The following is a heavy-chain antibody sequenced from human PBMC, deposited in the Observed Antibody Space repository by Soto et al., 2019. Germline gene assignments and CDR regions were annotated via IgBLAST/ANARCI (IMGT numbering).Heavy chain of an antibody. J-gene: IGHJ4*02. Sequence: WASVKVSCKASGYTFTGYYMHWVRQAPGQGLEWMGWINPNSGGTNYAQKFQGRVTMTRDTSISTAYMELSRLRSDDTAVYYCARGSIVVVVAAFLFDYWGQGTLVTVSS. CDR2: INPNSGGT. CDR1: GYTFTGYY. D-gene: IGHD2-15*01. V-gene: IGHV1-2*02. CDR3: ARGSIVVVVAAFLFDY.